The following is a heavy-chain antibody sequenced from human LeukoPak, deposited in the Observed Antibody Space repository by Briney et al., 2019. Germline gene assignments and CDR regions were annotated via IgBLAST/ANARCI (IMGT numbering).Heavy chain of an antibody. Sequence: GGSLRLSCAASGFTFSSYWMNWACQAPGKGLEWVASINHNGNVNYYVDSVKGRFTISRDNAKNSLYLQMSNLRAEDTAVYFCARGGGLDVWGQGATVTVSS. J-gene: IGHJ6*02. CDR2: INHNGNVN. CDR3: ARGGGLDV. CDR1: GFTFSSYW. V-gene: IGHV3-7*03. D-gene: IGHD3-16*01.